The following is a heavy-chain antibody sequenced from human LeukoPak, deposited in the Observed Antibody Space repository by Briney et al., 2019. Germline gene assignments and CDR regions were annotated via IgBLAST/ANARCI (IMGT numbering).Heavy chain of an antibody. V-gene: IGHV3-33*08. D-gene: IGHD6-25*01. CDR2: IWSHGNRK. Sequence: GGSLRPSCAAFGFSFSSYGMHWVRQAPGKGLEWVAVIWSHGNRKHHSDSVEGRFAISRDNSKNILYLQMNNLRAEDTALYYCARDSAADDNDFDVWGQGTMVTVSS. CDR3: ARDSAADDNDFDV. J-gene: IGHJ3*01. CDR1: GFSFSSYG.